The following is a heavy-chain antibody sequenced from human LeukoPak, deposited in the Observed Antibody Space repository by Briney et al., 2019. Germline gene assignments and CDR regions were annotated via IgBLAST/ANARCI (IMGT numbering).Heavy chain of an antibody. CDR1: GGSISSYY. J-gene: IGHJ6*03. Sequence: SETLSLTCTVSGGSISSYYWSWIRQPPGKGLEWIGYIYYSGSTYYNPSLKSRVTISVDTSKNQFSLKLSSVTAADTAVYYCATGNYYDSSGYYYMDVWGKGTTVTVSS. V-gene: IGHV4-59*08. CDR2: IYYSGST. D-gene: IGHD3-22*01. CDR3: ATGNYYDSSGYYYMDV.